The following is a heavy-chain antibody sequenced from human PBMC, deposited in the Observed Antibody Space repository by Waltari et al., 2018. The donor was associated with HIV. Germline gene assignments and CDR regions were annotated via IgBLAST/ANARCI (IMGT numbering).Heavy chain of an antibody. Sequence: QVQLVQSGAEVKQPGASVKVSCKASGYPITRFYIRWVRQAPGHGLEWMGWRSPNSGNTGYAQKFQGRITMTRDTPTGTAYMELSSLRSEDTAVYYCARGQNWGASYWYFDLWGRGTLVTVSS. CDR2: RSPNSGNT. V-gene: IGHV1-8*01. CDR3: ARGQNWGASYWYFDL. D-gene: IGHD7-27*01. J-gene: IGHJ2*01. CDR1: GYPITRFY.